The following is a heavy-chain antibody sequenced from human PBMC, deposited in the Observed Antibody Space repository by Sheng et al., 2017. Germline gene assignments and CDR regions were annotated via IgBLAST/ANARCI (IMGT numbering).Heavy chain of an antibody. D-gene: IGHD2-21*01. CDR1: GYSISSGYY. CDR3: ARPDCGGDCPTGGNWYFDL. J-gene: IGHJ2*01. V-gene: IGHV4-38-2*01. CDR2: IYHSGST. Sequence: QVQLQESGPGLVKPSETLSLTCDVSGYSISSGYYWGWIRQPPGKGLEWIGNIYHSGSTYYNPSLKSRVTISADTSKNQLSLKLSSVTAADTAVYYCARPDCGGDCPTGGNWYFDLWGRGTLVTV.